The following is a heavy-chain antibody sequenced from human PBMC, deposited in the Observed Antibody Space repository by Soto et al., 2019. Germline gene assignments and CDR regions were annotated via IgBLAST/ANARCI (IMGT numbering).Heavy chain of an antibody. V-gene: IGHV3-30-3*01. CDR3: VRGNGPGSYLVDH. J-gene: IGHJ4*02. Sequence: QVQLVESGGGVVQPGRSLSLSCAASGFTLSEYAVHWVRQAPGKGLEWVALLSYDGSNEKYANSLRGRFTISRDNSKNRAYRQMNRLRVEDTAVYCCVRGNGPGSYLVDHWGQGTLGTVSS. D-gene: IGHD3-10*01. CDR1: GFTLSEYA. CDR2: LSYDGSNE.